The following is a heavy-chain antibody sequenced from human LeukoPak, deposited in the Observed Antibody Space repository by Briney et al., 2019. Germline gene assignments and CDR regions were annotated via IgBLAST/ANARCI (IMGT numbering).Heavy chain of an antibody. J-gene: IGHJ4*02. CDR1: GGTFSSYA. V-gene: IGHV1-69*13. CDR3: ARGLYYGSGSYPYFDY. Sequence: ASVKVSCKASGGTFSSYAISWVRQAPGQGLEWMGGIIPIFGTANYAQKFQGRVTITADESTSTAYMELSSLRSEDTAVYYCARGLYYGSGSYPYFDYWGQGTLVTVSS. CDR2: IIPIFGTA. D-gene: IGHD3-10*01.